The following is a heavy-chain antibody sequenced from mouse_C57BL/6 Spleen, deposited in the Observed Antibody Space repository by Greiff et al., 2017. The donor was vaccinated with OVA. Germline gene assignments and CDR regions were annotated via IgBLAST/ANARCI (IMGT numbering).Heavy chain of an antibody. D-gene: IGHD6-1*01. CDR2: IRNKANGYTT. CDR1: GFTFTDYY. J-gene: IGHJ4*01. V-gene: IGHV7-3*01. CDR3: ARSPLSYAMDY. Sequence: EVKLVESGGCLVQPGGSLSLSCAASGFTFTDYYMSWVRQPPGKALEWLGFIRNKANGYTTEYSASVKGRFTISRDNSQSILYLQMNALRAEDSATYYCARSPLSYAMDYWGQGTSVTVSS.